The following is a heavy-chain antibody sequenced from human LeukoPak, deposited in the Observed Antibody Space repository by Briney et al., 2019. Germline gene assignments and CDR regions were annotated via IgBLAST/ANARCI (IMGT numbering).Heavy chain of an antibody. CDR3: ARARRWNAAVEGWWFDP. D-gene: IGHD1-1*01. J-gene: IGHJ5*02. V-gene: IGHV4-59*01. Sequence: SETLSLTCTVSGGSISSYYWSWIRQPPGKGLEWIGYIYYSGSTNYNPSLKSLVTISVDTSKNQFSLKLSSVTAADTAVYYCARARRWNAAVEGWWFDPWGQGTLVTVSS. CDR1: GGSISSYY. CDR2: IYYSGST.